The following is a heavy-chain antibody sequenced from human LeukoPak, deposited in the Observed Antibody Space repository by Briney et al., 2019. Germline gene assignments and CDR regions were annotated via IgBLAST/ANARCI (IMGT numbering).Heavy chain of an antibody. D-gene: IGHD5-12*01. CDR3: ARHGVATIPYFDY. CDR1: GYSFTSYW. V-gene: IGHV5-51*01. J-gene: IGHJ4*02. Sequence: GESLKISCKGSGYSFTSYWIGWVRQVPGKGLEWMGIIYPGDSDTRYSPSFQGQVTISADKSISTAYLQWSSLKASDTAMYYCARHGVATIPYFDYWGQGTLVTVSS. CDR2: IYPGDSDT.